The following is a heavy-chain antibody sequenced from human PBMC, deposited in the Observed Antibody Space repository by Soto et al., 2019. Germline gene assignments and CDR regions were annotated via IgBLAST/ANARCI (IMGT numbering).Heavy chain of an antibody. CDR3: ARIWRGYDSMVGGYYYYMGV. J-gene: IGHJ6*03. CDR1: GFTFTSSA. V-gene: IGHV1-58*02. D-gene: IGHD3-3*01. Sequence: SVKVSCKASGFTFTSSAMQWVRQARGQRLEWIGWIVVGSGNTNYAQKFQERVTITRDMSTSTAYLQWSSLKASDTAMYYCARIWRGYDSMVGGYYYYMGVWGKGTMVTVSS. CDR2: IVVGSGNT.